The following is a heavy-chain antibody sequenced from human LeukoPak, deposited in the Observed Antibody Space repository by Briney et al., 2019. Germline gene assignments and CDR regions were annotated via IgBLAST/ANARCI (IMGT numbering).Heavy chain of an antibody. CDR2: ISGNGGSA. CDR1: GFTFSTYA. D-gene: IGHD3-22*01. J-gene: IGHJ4*02. Sequence: GGSLRLSCAASGFTFSTYAMSWVRQAPGKGLEWVSAISGNGGSANYADSVKGRVTVSRDNSKSTLYLQMNSLRAEDTAVYYCAKSSYYDSSGYYREDYFDYWGQGTLVTVSS. CDR3: AKSSYYDSSGYYREDYFDY. V-gene: IGHV3-23*01.